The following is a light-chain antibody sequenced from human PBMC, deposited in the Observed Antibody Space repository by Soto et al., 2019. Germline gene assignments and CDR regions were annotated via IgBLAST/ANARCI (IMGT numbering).Light chain of an antibody. Sequence: EIVLTQSPGTLSLSPGERATLSCRASQSVSSSYLAWYQQKPGQAPRPLIYGASSRATGIPDRFSGSGSGPDFTLTISRLEPEDFSVYYCQQYGSSPQWTFGQGTKVESK. CDR1: QSVSSSY. J-gene: IGKJ1*01. V-gene: IGKV3-20*01. CDR2: GAS. CDR3: QQYGSSPQWT.